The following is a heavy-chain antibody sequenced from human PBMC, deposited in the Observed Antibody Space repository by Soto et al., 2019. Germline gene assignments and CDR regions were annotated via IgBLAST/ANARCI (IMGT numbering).Heavy chain of an antibody. V-gene: IGHV1-24*01. J-gene: IGHJ6*02. CDR3: ATDQRRYFDWLTPGVGGFPGYGMDV. CDR2: FDPEDGET. D-gene: IGHD3-9*01. Sequence: ASVKVSCKVSGYTLTELSMHWVRQAPGKGLEWMGGFDPEDGETIYAQKFQGRVTMTEDTSTDTAYMELSSLRSEDTAVYYCATDQRRYFDWLTPGVGGFPGYGMDVWGQGTTVTVSS. CDR1: GYTLTELS.